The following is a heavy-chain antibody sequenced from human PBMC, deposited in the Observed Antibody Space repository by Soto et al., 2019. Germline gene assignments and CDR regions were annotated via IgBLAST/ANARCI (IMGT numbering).Heavy chain of an antibody. CDR3: ARDRHFPYDFWSGYEGIFDY. J-gene: IGHJ4*02. Sequence: GGSLRLSCAASGFTFSSYAMHWVRQAPGKGLEWVAVISYDGSNKYYADSVKGRFTISRDNSKNTLYLQMNSLRAEDTAVYYCARDRHFPYDFWSGYEGIFDYWGQGTLVTVSS. CDR1: GFTFSSYA. V-gene: IGHV3-30-3*01. CDR2: ISYDGSNK. D-gene: IGHD3-3*01.